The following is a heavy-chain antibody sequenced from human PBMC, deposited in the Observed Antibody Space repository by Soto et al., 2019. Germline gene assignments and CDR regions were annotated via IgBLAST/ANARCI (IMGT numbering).Heavy chain of an antibody. Sequence: GGSLRLSCAASGFTFSSYAMSWVRQAPGKGLEWVSAISGSGGSTYYADSVKGRFTISRDNSKNTLYLQMNSLRAEDTAVYYCAKDPDTMVRGPQNYFDYWGQGTLVTVSS. CDR3: AKDPDTMVRGPQNYFDY. CDR1: GFTFSSYA. D-gene: IGHD3-10*01. J-gene: IGHJ4*02. CDR2: ISGSGGST. V-gene: IGHV3-23*01.